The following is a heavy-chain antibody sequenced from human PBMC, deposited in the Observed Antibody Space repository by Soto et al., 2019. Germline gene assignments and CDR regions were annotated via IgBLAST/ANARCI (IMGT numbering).Heavy chain of an antibody. CDR2: IYYSGST. D-gene: IGHD3-3*01. V-gene: IGHV4-39*07. Sequence: SETLSLTCTVSGGSISSSSYYWGWIRQPPGKGLEWIGSIYYSGSTYYNPSLKSRVTISVDTSKNQFSLKLISVTAADTAVYYCARDPGTYYDFWSGYYNLYFDYWGQGTLVTVSS. CDR3: ARDPGTYYDFWSGYYNLYFDY. J-gene: IGHJ4*02. CDR1: GGSISSSSYY.